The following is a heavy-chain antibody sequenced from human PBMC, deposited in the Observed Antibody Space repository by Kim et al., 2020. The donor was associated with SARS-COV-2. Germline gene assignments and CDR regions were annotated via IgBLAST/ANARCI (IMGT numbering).Heavy chain of an antibody. CDR1: GGSISSGGYY. D-gene: IGHD3-22*01. CDR2: IYHSGST. Sequence: SETLSLTCTVSGGSISSGGYYWSWIRQHPGKGLEWIGYIYHSGSTYYNPSLKSRVTISVDTSKNQFSLKLSSVTAADTAVYYCARAPIVVVITHFDYWGQGTLVTVSS. J-gene: IGHJ4*02. CDR3: ARAPIVVVITHFDY. V-gene: IGHV4-31*03.